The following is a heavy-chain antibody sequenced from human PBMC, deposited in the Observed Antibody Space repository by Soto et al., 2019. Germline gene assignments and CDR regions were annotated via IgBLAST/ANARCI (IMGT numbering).Heavy chain of an antibody. V-gene: IGHV1-3*01. CDR3: ATLGLSPVGE. Sequence: ASVKVSCKASGYTFTSYAVHWVRQAPGQRLEWMGGINAGNGNRKFSEKFQGRVTITSNTSASTAYMELSSLSSEDTAVYYCATLGLSPVGEWAKGTLVTVSS. CDR2: INAGNGNR. CDR1: GYTFTSYA. D-gene: IGHD3-10*01. J-gene: IGHJ4*02.